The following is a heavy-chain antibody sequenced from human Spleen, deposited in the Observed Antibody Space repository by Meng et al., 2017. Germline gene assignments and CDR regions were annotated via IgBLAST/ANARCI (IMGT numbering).Heavy chain of an antibody. J-gene: IGHJ2*01. D-gene: IGHD3-22*01. V-gene: IGHV4-30-4*01. Sequence: QVQLQESGPGLVKPSQTLSLTCTVSGGSISSDNYWSWIRQPPGKGLEWIGYIYYSGRTYYNPSLKSRLTISVDTSKNQFSLKLSSVTAADTAVYYCARATSSGYSWYFDLWGRGTRVT. CDR1: GGSISSDNY. CDR2: IYYSGRT. CDR3: ARATSSGYSWYFDL.